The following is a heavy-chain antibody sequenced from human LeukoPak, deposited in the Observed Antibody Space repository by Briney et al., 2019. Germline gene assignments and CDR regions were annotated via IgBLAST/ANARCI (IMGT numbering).Heavy chain of an antibody. V-gene: IGHV4-30-2*01. CDR2: IYHSGST. CDR3: ARGEGHFDY. Sequence: PSETLSLTCAVSGGSISSGGYSWSWIRQPPGKGLEWIGYIYHSGSTYYNPSLKSRVTISVDRSKSQFSLKLSSVTAADTAVYYWARGEGHFDYLGQGTLVTVSS. J-gene: IGHJ4*02. CDR1: GGSISSGGYS.